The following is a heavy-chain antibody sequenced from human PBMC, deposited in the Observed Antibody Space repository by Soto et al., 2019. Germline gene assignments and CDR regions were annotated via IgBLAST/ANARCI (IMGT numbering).Heavy chain of an antibody. D-gene: IGHD7-27*01. Sequence: ASVKVSCKTSGYSFTDYKLHWVRQAPGQGLEWMGWVDPNGGGSNSAQKFQGSVTMTWDTSITTAYLQMNSLRTEDTAVYYCTRDAGAPNLGYDSWGQGTLVTVSS. J-gene: IGHJ4*02. V-gene: IGHV1-2*04. CDR1: GYSFTDYK. CDR3: TRDAGAPNLGYDS. CDR2: VDPNGGGS.